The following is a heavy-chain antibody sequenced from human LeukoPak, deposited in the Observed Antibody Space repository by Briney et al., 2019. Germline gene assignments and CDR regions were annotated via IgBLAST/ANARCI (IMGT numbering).Heavy chain of an antibody. V-gene: IGHV3-23*01. Sequence: GGSLRLSCAASGFTFRSYGMSWVRQAPGKGLELVSGGSGCCGSTYSADSVKGRLNIPRDNSKNTLYLQMNSLRAEDTAVYYCAKGERGLLWFGELFYYFEYWGQGILVTVSS. CDR1: GFTFRSYG. CDR2: GSGCCGST. J-gene: IGHJ4*02. CDR3: AKGERGLLWFGELFYYFEY. D-gene: IGHD3-10*01.